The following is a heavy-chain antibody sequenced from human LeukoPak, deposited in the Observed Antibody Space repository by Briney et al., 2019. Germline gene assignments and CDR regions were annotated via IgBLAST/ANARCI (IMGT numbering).Heavy chain of an antibody. CDR3: AREIGSSSWYVYFDY. J-gene: IGHJ4*02. CDR2: INHSGST. Sequence: PSETLSLTCAVYGGSFSGYYWSWIRQPPGKGLEWIGEINHSGSTNYNPPLKSRVTISVDTSKNQFSLKLSSVTAADTAVYYCAREIGSSSWYVYFDYWGQGTLVTVSS. D-gene: IGHD6-13*01. CDR1: GGSFSGYY. V-gene: IGHV4-34*01.